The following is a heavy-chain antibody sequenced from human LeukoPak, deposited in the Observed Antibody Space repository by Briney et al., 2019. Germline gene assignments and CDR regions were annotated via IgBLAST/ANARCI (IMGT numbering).Heavy chain of an antibody. J-gene: IGHJ4*02. CDR2: ISGSGGST. V-gene: IGHV3-23*01. Sequence: GGSLRPSCAASGFTFSSYSMNWVRQAPGKGLEWVSAISGSGGSTYYADSVKGRFTISRDNSKNTLYLQMNSLRAEDTAVYYCANPSPMVVTPTDYWGQGTLVTVSS. CDR1: GFTFSSYS. CDR3: ANPSPMVVTPTDY. D-gene: IGHD4-23*01.